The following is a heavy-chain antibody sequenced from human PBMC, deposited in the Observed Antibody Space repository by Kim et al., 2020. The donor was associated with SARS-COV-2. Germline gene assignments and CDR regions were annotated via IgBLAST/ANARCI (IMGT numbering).Heavy chain of an antibody. V-gene: IGHV3-21*01. D-gene: IGHD5-12*01. Sequence: GGSLRLSCAASGFTFSSYSMNWVRQAPGKGLEWVSSISSSSSYIYYADSVKGRFTISRDNAKNSLYLQMNSLRAEDTAVYYCARDRGGYDHYFDYWGQGTLVTVSS. CDR2: ISSSSSYI. J-gene: IGHJ4*02. CDR1: GFTFSSYS. CDR3: ARDRGGYDHYFDY.